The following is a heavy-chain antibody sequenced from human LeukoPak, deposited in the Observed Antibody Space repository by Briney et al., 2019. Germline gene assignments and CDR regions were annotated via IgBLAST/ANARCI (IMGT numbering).Heavy chain of an antibody. Sequence: GGSLRLSCAASGFTFSSYAMNWVRQAPGKGLEWVSAISGSGGTYYADSVKGRFTISRDNSKNTLYLQMNNLRAEDTAIYYCAKKGLASAGRPPYFDYWGQGALATVSS. CDR2: ISGSGGT. J-gene: IGHJ4*02. D-gene: IGHD6-13*01. V-gene: IGHV3-23*01. CDR3: AKKGLASAGRPPYFDY. CDR1: GFTFSSYA.